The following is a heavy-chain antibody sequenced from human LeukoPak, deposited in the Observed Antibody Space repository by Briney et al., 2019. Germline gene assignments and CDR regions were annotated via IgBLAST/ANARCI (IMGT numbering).Heavy chain of an antibody. J-gene: IGHJ6*03. D-gene: IGHD5-24*01. CDR2: ISLDGKKK. V-gene: IGHV3-30*02. Sequence: RPGGSLRLSCTASGFTLIKYGMDWVRQPRRKGREWVAFISLDGKKKYYTECVEGRFIISRDNSKNALFLQMNSLKVEDTAVYYCARASMATINYYYFYMDAWGKGTTVSVSS. CDR1: GFTLIKYG. CDR3: ARASMATINYYYFYMDA.